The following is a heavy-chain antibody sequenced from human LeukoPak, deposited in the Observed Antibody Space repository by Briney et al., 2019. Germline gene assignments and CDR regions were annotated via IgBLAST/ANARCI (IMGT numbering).Heavy chain of an antibody. CDR3: ARAAAMVPYFDY. CDR2: IYTSGST. J-gene: IGHJ4*02. CDR1: GGSISSGSYY. Sequence: PSQTLSLTCTVSGGSISSGSYYWSWIRQPAGKGLEWIGRIYTSGSTNYNPSLKSRVTISVDTSKNQFSLKLSSVTAADTAVYYCARAAAMVPYFDYWGQGTLVTVSS. V-gene: IGHV4-61*02. D-gene: IGHD5-18*01.